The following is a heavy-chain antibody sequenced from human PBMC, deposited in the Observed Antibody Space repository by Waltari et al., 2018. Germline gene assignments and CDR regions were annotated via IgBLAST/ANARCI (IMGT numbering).Heavy chain of an antibody. V-gene: IGHV3-23*01. CDR3: AKLQVEYGSGSYYNGWYYYYGMDV. CDR2: ISGSGGST. CDR1: GFTFSSYA. J-gene: IGHJ6*02. D-gene: IGHD3-10*01. Sequence: EVQLLESGGGLVQPGGSLRLSCAASGFTFSSYAMSWVRQAPGKGLEWVSAISGSGGSTYYADSVKGLLTISRDNSKNTLYLQMNSLRAEDTAVYYCAKLQVEYGSGSYYNGWYYYYGMDVWGQGTTVTVSS.